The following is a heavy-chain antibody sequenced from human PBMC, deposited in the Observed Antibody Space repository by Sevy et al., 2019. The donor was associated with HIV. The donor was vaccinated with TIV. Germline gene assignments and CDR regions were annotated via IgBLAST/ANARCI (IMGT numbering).Heavy chain of an antibody. D-gene: IGHD3-9*01. CDR1: GGSISSSY. CDR2: IYYSGST. Sequence: SETLSLTCTVSGGSISSSYWSWIRQPPGKGLEWIGYIYYSGSTNYNPSLKSRVTISVDTSKNQFSLKLSSVTAADTAVYYCARVTGYYYYYMDVWGKGTTVTVSS. V-gene: IGHV4-59*01. J-gene: IGHJ6*03. CDR3: ARVTGYYYYYMDV.